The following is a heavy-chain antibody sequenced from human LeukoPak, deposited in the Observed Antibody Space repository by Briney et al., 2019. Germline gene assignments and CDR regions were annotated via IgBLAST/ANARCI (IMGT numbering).Heavy chain of an antibody. V-gene: IGHV4-34*01. Sequence: ETLSLTCAVYGGSFSGYYWSWIRQPPGKGLEWIGEINHSGSTNYNPSLKSRVTISVDTSKNQFSLKLSSVTAADTAVYYCAKTTYYYDSSGYYCVNYFDFWGQGALVTVSP. D-gene: IGHD3-22*01. J-gene: IGHJ4*02. CDR3: AKTTYYYDSSGYYCVNYFDF. CDR2: INHSGST. CDR1: GGSFSGYY.